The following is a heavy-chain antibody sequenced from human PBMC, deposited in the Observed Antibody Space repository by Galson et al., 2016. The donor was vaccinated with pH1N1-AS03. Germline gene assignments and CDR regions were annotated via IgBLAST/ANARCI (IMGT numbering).Heavy chain of an antibody. Sequence: SVKASCKASGYTFSDYYVHWVRQAPGQELEWMGWINPSRGGTKYAQKFQGRVTMTRDTSISTAFMELSRLTSDDTAVYFCARGGGSSLDYWGQGTLVPVSS. CDR1: GYTFSDYY. CDR2: INPSRGGT. CDR3: ARGGGSSLDY. J-gene: IGHJ4*02. D-gene: IGHD1-26*01. V-gene: IGHV1-2*02.